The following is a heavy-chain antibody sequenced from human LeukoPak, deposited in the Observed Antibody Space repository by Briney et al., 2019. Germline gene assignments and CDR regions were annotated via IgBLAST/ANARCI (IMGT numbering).Heavy chain of an antibody. V-gene: IGHV3-15*01. CDR3: TTESRDSSGWYGAFDV. CDR1: GFISTNAW. Sequence: GGSLRLSCAASGFISTNAWMSWVRQAPGKGLEWVGSIKRKIDGGATDFAALVKGRFTISRDDSKNTLCLQMNSLKIEDTDVYYCTTESRDSSGWYGAFDVWGQGTMVTVSS. J-gene: IGHJ3*01. D-gene: IGHD6-19*01. CDR2: IKRKIDGGAT.